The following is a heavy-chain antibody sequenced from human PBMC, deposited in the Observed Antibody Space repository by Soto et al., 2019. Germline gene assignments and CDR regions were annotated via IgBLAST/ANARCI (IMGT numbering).Heavy chain of an antibody. CDR3: ARAHYGDYGYGMDV. Sequence: SETLSHTCAVYGGSFSGYYWSWIRQPPGKGLEWIGYIYHSGSTYYNPSLKSRVTISVDRSKNQFSLKLSSVTAADTAVYYCARAHYGDYGYGMDVWGQGTTVTVSS. D-gene: IGHD4-17*01. V-gene: IGHV4-34*01. J-gene: IGHJ6*02. CDR2: IYHSGST. CDR1: GGSFSGYY.